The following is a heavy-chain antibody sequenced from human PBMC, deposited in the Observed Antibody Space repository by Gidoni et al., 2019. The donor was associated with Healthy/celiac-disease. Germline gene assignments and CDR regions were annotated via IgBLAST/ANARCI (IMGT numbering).Heavy chain of an antibody. D-gene: IGHD6-19*01. CDR2: ISSSSSTI. V-gene: IGHV3-48*01. J-gene: IGHJ4*02. CDR1: GFTFSSYS. CDR3: ARDTSDRYYSSGFY. Sequence: EVQLVESGGGLVQPGGSLRLSCAASGFTFSSYSMNWVRQAPGKGLEWVSYISSSSSTIYYADSVKGRFTISRDNAKNSLYLQMNSLRAEDTAVYYCARDTSDRYYSSGFYWGQGTLVTVSS.